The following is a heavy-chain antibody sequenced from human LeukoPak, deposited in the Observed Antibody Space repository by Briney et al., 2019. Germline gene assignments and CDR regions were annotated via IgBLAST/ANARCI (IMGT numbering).Heavy chain of an antibody. D-gene: IGHD3-22*01. CDR3: ASDRYYYDSSGYCLFDY. CDR1: VGTFSSYA. Sequence: ASVKVSCKASVGTFSSYAISWVRQAPGQGLEWMGRIIPILGIANYAQKYQGRVTITADKSTSTAYMELSSLSSEDTAVYYCASDRYYYDSSGYCLFDYWGQGTLVTVSS. V-gene: IGHV1-69*04. J-gene: IGHJ4*02. CDR2: IIPILGIA.